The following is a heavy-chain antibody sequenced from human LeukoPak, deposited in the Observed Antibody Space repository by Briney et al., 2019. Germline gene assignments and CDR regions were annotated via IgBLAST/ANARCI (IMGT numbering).Heavy chain of an antibody. CDR1: GGSISSYY. J-gene: IGHJ5*02. D-gene: IGHD3-10*01. CDR2: IYTSGST. V-gene: IGHV4-4*09. CDR3: ARHPYGSGSNNWFDP. Sequence: SETLSLTCTVSGGSISSYYWSWIRQPPGKGLEWIGYIYTSGSTNYNPSLESRVTISVDTSKNQFSLKLSSVTAADTAVYYCARHPYGSGSNNWFDPWGQGTLVTVSS.